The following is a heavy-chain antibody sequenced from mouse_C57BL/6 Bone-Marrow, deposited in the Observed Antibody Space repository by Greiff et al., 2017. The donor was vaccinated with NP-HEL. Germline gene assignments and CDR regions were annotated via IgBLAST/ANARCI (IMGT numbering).Heavy chain of an antibody. CDR2: INYDGSST. CDR1: GFTFSDYY. Sequence: EVMLVESEGGLVQPGSSMKLSCTASGFTFSDYYMAWVRQVPEKGLEWVANINYDGSSTYYLDSLKSRFIISRDNAKNILYLQMSSLKSEDTATYYCARDTSTVAPGYWYFDVWGTGTTVTVSS. D-gene: IGHD1-1*01. V-gene: IGHV5-16*01. CDR3: ARDTSTVAPGYWYFDV. J-gene: IGHJ1*03.